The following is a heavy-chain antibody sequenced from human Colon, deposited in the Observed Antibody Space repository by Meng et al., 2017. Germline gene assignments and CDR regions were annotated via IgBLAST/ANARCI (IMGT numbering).Heavy chain of an antibody. D-gene: IGHD3-10*01. J-gene: IGHJ4*02. Sequence: QVQLQESGPGPVKPSQTASLTCTVSGGFLNSDDCYWSWIRQSPGGGLEWIGLLSYGGSTFYNPSLRSRVAISADTSKSQFSLYLRSVTAADTAVYYCAREWRHYYGAGSFDHWGQGALVTVSS. CDR3: AREWRHYYGAGSFDH. V-gene: IGHV4-30-4*01. CDR1: GGFLNSDDCY. CDR2: LSYGGST.